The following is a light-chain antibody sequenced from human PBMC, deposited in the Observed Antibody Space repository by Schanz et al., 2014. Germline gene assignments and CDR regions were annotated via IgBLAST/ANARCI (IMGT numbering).Light chain of an antibody. CDR3: CSYAGTYTYV. J-gene: IGLJ1*01. Sequence: QSALTQPASVSGSPGQSVTISCTGTSSDVGAYNYVSWYQQQPGKAPKLMIYEVSKRPSGVPDRFSGSKSGNTASLTISGLQAEDEADYYCCSYAGTYTYVFGTGTKLTVL. CDR1: SSDVGAYNY. CDR2: EVS. V-gene: IGLV2-11*01.